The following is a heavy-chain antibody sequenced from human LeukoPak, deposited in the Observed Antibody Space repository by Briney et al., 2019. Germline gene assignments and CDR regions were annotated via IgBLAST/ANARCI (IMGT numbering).Heavy chain of an antibody. Sequence: PSETLSLTCTVSGGSISSSSYCWGWIRQPPGKGLEWIGSISYSGSTYYNPSLKSRVTTSVDTSKNQFSLKLSSVTAADTAVYYCARHSPTVSSVLESVWDCWGPGTLVTVSS. J-gene: IGHJ4*02. D-gene: IGHD4-11*01. CDR1: GGSISSSSYC. CDR2: ISYSGST. V-gene: IGHV4-39*01. CDR3: ARHSPTVSSVLESVWDC.